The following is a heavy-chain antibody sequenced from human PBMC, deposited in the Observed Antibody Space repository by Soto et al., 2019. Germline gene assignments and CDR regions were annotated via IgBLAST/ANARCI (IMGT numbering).Heavy chain of an antibody. CDR3: AKEGGYSFGPGNYYGMDV. CDR2: IIGSGGST. V-gene: IGHV3-23*01. CDR1: GFTFSNFA. Sequence: GGSLRLSCAASGFTFSNFAMSWVRQAPGKGLEWVSGIIGSGGSTYYADSVKGRFTISRDKSKTTLYLQMNSLRAEDTAIYYCAKEGGYSFGPGNYYGMDVWGQGTTVTVSS. D-gene: IGHD5-18*01. J-gene: IGHJ6*02.